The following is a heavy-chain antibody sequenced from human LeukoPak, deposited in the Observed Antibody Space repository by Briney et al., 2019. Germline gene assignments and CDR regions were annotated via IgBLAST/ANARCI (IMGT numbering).Heavy chain of an antibody. CDR3: ARQLLAPGATDFDY. D-gene: IGHD2-2*01. Sequence: SETLSLTCTVSGGSISSRSYFWGWLRQPPGKGLDWIGSIYYSGSTYYNPSLKSRGTISVDTSKNQFSLKLSSVTAADTAVYYCARQLLAPGATDFDYWGQGTLVTAAS. V-gene: IGHV4-39*01. CDR1: GGSISSRSYF. J-gene: IGHJ4*02. CDR2: IYYSGST.